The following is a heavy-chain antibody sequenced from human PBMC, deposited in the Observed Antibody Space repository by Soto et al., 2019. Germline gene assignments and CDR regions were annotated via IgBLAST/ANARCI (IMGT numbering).Heavy chain of an antibody. CDR1: GFTFDDYA. CDR3: ARAITIFGVVFDY. J-gene: IGHJ4*02. CDR2: ISWNSGSI. D-gene: IGHD3-3*01. V-gene: IGHV3-9*01. Sequence: PGGSLRLSCAASGFTFDDYAMHWVRQAPGKGLEWVSGISWNSGSIGYADSVKGRFTISRDNAKNSLYLQMNSLRAEDTAVYYCARAITIFGVVFDYWGQGTLVTVSS.